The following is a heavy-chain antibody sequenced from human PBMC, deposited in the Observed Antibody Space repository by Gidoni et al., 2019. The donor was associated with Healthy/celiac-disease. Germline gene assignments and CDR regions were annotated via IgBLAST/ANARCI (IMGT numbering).Heavy chain of an antibody. CDR3: ARVPRETVLKYSSTYGWFDP. CDR1: GGSFSGYY. CDR2: INHSGST. Sequence: QVQLQQWGAGLLKPSETLSLTCAVYGGSFSGYYWSWIRQPPGKGLEWIGEINHSGSTNYNPSLKSRVTISVDTSKNQFSLKLSSVTAADTAVYYCARVPRETVLKYSSTYGWFDPWGQGTLVTVSS. D-gene: IGHD6-13*01. J-gene: IGHJ5*02. V-gene: IGHV4-34*01.